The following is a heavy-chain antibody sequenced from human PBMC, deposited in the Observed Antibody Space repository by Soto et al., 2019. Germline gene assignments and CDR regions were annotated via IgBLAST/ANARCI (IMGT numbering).Heavy chain of an antibody. CDR2: IYYSGST. D-gene: IGHD2-2*01. CDR3: AGGGYQDAFDI. Sequence: QVQLQESGPGLVKPSQTLSLTCTVSGGSISSGGYSWSWIRQHPGKGLEWLGYIYYSGSTYYNPSLKRRVTISVDTYKNQFSLKLSSVTAADTAVYYCAGGGYQDAFDIWGQGTMVTVSS. J-gene: IGHJ3*02. V-gene: IGHV4-31*03. CDR1: GGSISSGGYS.